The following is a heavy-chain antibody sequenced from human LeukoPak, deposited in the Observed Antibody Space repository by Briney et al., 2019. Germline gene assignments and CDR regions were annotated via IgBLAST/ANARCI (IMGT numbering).Heavy chain of an antibody. CDR3: ASERGADSTAPLYFDY. V-gene: IGHV1-46*01. J-gene: IGHJ4*02. CDR1: GYTFTSYY. D-gene: IGHD2-21*02. CDR2: INPSGGST. Sequence: ASVKVSCKASGYTFTSYYMHWVRQAPGQGLEWMGIINPSGGSTSYAQKFQGRVTMTRDTSTSTVYMELSSLRSEDTAVYYCASERGADSTAPLYFDYWGQGTLVTVSS.